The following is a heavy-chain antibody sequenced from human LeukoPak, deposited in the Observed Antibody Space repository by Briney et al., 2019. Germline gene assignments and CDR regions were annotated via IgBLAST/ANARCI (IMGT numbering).Heavy chain of an antibody. Sequence: GGSLRLSCAASGFTFSSYSMNWVRQAPGKGLEWVSSISSSSSYIYYADSVKGRFTISRDNAKNSLYLRMNSLRAEDTAVYYCASLEYSSPQDYWGQGTLVTVSS. CDR2: ISSSSSYI. CDR3: ASLEYSSPQDY. V-gene: IGHV3-21*01. D-gene: IGHD6-6*01. CDR1: GFTFSSYS. J-gene: IGHJ4*02.